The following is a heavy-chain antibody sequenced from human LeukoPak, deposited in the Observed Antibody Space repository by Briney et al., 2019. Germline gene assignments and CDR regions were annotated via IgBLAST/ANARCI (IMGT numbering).Heavy chain of an antibody. D-gene: IGHD3-10*01. CDR3: ARAMVRGVIIFVGAFDI. CDR1: GGSFSGYY. V-gene: IGHV4-34*01. Sequence: SETLSLTCAVCGGSFSGYYWSWIRQPPGKGLEWIGEINHSGSTNYNPSLKSRVTISVDTSKNQFSLKLSSVTAADTAVYYCARAMVRGVIIFVGAFDIWGQGTMVTVSS. J-gene: IGHJ3*02. CDR2: INHSGST.